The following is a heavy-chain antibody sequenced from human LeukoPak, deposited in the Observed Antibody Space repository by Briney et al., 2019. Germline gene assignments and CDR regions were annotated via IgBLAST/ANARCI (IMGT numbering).Heavy chain of an antibody. Sequence: SETLSLTCTVSGGSISSYYWSWIRQPPGKGLEWIGYIYYSGSTNYNPSLKSRVTISVDTSKNQFSLKLSSVTAADTAVYYCAREGGGPIVGATGYYFDYWGQGTLVTVSS. CDR2: IYYSGST. J-gene: IGHJ4*02. CDR1: GGSISSYY. V-gene: IGHV4-59*12. CDR3: AREGGGPIVGATGYYFDY. D-gene: IGHD1-26*01.